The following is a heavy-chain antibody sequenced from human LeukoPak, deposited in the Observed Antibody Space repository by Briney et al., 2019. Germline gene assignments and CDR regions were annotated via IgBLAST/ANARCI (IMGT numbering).Heavy chain of an antibody. CDR3: ALYGLLGDAFDI. J-gene: IGHJ3*02. V-gene: IGHV1-8*03. CDR1: GYTFTSHD. D-gene: IGHD3-16*01. CDR2: MNPNSGNT. Sequence: ASVKVSCKASGYTFTSHDINWVRQATGQGLEWMGWMNPNSGNTGYAQKFQGRVTITRNTSISTAYMELSSLRSEDTAVYYCALYGLLGDAFDIWGQGTMVTVSS.